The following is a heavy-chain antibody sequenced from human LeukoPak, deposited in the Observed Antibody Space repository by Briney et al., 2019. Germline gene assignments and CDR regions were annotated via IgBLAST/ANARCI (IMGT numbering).Heavy chain of an antibody. J-gene: IGHJ3*02. CDR3: ARAVAGLNAFDI. CDR1: GYTFTSYG. V-gene: IGHV1-18*01. Sequence: ALVKVSCKASGYTFTSYGISWVRQAPGQGLEWMGWISAYNGNTNYAQKLQGRVTMTTDTSTSTAYMELRSLRSDDTAVYYCARAVAGLNAFDIWGQGTMVTVSS. CDR2: ISAYNGNT. D-gene: IGHD6-19*01.